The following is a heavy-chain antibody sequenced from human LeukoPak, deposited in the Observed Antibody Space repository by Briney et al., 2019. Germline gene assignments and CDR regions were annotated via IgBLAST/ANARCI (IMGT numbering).Heavy chain of an antibody. D-gene: IGHD4-11*01. Sequence: GESLKISCKGSGYSSTSYWIGWVRQMPGKGLEWMGIIYPGDSDTRYSPSLQGQVTISADKSISTAYLQWSSLKASDTAMYYCARHVGYEYSNYDYWGQGTLVTVSS. J-gene: IGHJ4*02. V-gene: IGHV5-51*01. CDR1: GYSSTSYW. CDR3: ARHVGYEYSNYDY. CDR2: IYPGDSDT.